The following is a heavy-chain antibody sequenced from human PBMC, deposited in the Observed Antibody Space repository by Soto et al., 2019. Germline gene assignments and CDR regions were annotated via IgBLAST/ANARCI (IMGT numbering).Heavy chain of an antibody. J-gene: IGHJ4*02. V-gene: IGHV3-33*01. CDR2: IWYDGSNT. CDR1: GFTFSYYG. D-gene: IGHD2-15*01. Sequence: QVQLVESGGGVGQPGRSLRLSCAASGFTFSYYGLHWVRQAPGKGLEWVAVIWYDGSNTYYADSVKGRFTISRDNSKNMLYLQMNSLRAEDTAVYYCVRGGGGSYCSGGSCFLDYWGQGALVTVSS. CDR3: VRGGGGSYCSGGSCFLDY.